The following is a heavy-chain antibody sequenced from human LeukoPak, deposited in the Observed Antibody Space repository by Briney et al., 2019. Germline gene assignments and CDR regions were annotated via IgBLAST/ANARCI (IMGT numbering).Heavy chain of an antibody. J-gene: IGHJ3*02. CDR2: ISNDGSNK. CDR3: AKAVSGDTAMVPFDI. V-gene: IGHV3-30*18. Sequence: PGGSLRLSCAASEFTFSSYGMHWVRQAPGKGLEWVAVISNDGSNKYYADSAQGRFTISRDNSKNTLYLQMNSLRAEDTAVYFCAKAVSGDTAMVPFDIWGQGTMVTVSS. CDR1: EFTFSSYG. D-gene: IGHD5-18*01.